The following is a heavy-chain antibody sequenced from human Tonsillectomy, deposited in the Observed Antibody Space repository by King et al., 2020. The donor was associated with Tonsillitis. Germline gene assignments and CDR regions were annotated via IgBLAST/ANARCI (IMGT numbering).Heavy chain of an antibody. CDR2: ISWNSGNI. CDR3: AKDIVSSGSYSFVY. Sequence: VQLVESGGGLVQPGRSLRLSCAASGFTFDDYAMHWVRQAPGKGLEWVSGISWNSGNIGYVDSVKGRFTISRDNAKNSLYLQMNSLRAEDTALYYCAKDIVSSGSYSFVYWGQGTLVTVSS. J-gene: IGHJ4*02. D-gene: IGHD3-22*01. V-gene: IGHV3-9*01. CDR1: GFTFDDYA.